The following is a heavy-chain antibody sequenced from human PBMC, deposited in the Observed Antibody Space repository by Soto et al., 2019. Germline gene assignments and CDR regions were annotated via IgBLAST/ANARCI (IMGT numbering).Heavy chain of an antibody. V-gene: IGHV3-53*01. CDR3: ARTYYSGSYFSDY. J-gene: IGHJ4*02. Sequence: PGGSLRLSCAVSGFTVSSNYMNWVRQAPGKGLEWVSITYSDGRTFYADSVKGRFTVVRDDFKNMMYLQMNSLRVEDTAVYYCARTYYSGSYFSDYWGQGTLVTAPQ. D-gene: IGHD3-10*01. CDR1: GFTVSSNY. CDR2: TYSDGRT.